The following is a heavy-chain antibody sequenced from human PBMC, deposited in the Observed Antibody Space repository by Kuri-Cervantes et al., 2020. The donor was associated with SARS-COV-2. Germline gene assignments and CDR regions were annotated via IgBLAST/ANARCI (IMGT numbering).Heavy chain of an antibody. CDR1: GGTFSSYA. V-gene: IGHV1-69*13. CDR3: AREVGIQLWSSGNAFDI. J-gene: IGHJ3*02. Sequence: SVKVSCKAFGGTFSSYAISWVRQAPGQGLEWMGGIIPIFGTANYAQKFQGRVTITADESTSTAYMELSSLRSEDTAVYYCAREVGIQLWSSGNAFDIWGQGTMVTVSS. CDR2: IIPIFGTA. D-gene: IGHD5-18*01.